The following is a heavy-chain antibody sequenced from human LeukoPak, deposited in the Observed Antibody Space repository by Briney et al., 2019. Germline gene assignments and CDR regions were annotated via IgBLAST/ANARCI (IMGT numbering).Heavy chain of an antibody. Sequence: PGGSLRLSCAASGFTFSSYAMHWVRQAPGKGLEWVAVILYDGSNKYYADSVKGRFTISRDNSKNTLYLQMNSLRAEDTAVYYCAKDRGYDILTGAYYYGMDVWGQGTTVTVSS. CDR1: GFTFSSYA. CDR3: AKDRGYDILTGAYYYGMDV. J-gene: IGHJ6*02. D-gene: IGHD3-9*01. V-gene: IGHV3-30*04. CDR2: ILYDGSNK.